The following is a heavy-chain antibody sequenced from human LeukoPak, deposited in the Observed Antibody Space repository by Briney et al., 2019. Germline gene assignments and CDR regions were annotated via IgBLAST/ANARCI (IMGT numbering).Heavy chain of an antibody. J-gene: IGHJ4*02. V-gene: IGHV3-11*04. CDR3: AREVYCGADCPSPLDF. D-gene: IGHD2-21*02. CDR2: TSPGNTAM. CDR1: GFNVRSNY. Sequence: PGGSLRLSCAASGFNVRSNYMSWIRQSPGKGLEWISYTSPGNTAMYYADSVQGRFTIARDNAKNSLYLQMNSLRAEDTAVYFCAREVYCGADCPSPLDFWGQGTLVTVSS.